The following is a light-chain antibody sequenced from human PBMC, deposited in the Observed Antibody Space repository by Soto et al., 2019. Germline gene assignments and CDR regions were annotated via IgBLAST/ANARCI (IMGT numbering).Light chain of an antibody. V-gene: IGLV2-18*02. J-gene: IGLJ3*02. Sequence: QSALTQPPSVSGSPGQSVTIYCTGTSSDVGSYNRVSWYQQPPGTAPKLMIYEVSNRPSGVPDRFSGSKSGNTASLTISGLQAEDEADYYCSSFTSSSTRVFGGGTKLTVL. CDR3: SSFTSSSTRV. CDR2: EVS. CDR1: SSDVGSYNR.